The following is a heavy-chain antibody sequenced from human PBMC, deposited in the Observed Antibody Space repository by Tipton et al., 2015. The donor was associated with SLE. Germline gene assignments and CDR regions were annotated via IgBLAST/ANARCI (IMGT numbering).Heavy chain of an antibody. CDR2: IRWDGVST. J-gene: IGHJ6*02. V-gene: IGHV3-43D*04. CDR3: AKGRGYSYGAWGMDV. Sequence: SLRLSCAASGFTFDDYSMHWVRQAPGKGLEWVSLIRWDGVSTYYADSVKGRFTISRDNSKNSLYLQMNSLRAEDTALYYCAKGRGYSYGAWGMDVWGQGTTVTVSS. CDR1: GFTFDDYS. D-gene: IGHD5-18*01.